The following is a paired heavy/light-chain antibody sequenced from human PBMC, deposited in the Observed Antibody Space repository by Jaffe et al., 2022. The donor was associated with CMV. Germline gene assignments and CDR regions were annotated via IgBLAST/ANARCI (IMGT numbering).Light chain of an antibody. V-gene: IGKV2-30*02. CDR3: MQGTHWPLT. CDR1: QSLVHSDGNTY. J-gene: IGKJ4*01. CDR2: KVS. Sequence: DVVMTQSPLSLPVTLGQPASISCRSSQSLVHSDGNTYLNWFQKRPGQSPRRLIYKVSNRDSGVPDRFSGSGSGTDFTLKISRVEAEDVGVYYCMQGTHWPLTFGGGTKVEIK.
Heavy chain of an antibody. V-gene: IGHV3-64D*06. Sequence: EVHLVESGGGLVQPGGSLRLSCSASGFTFSSYAMHWVRQAPGKGLKFVSAISSNAGSTYYADSVKGRFTISRDNSKNTLYLQMSSLRAEDTAVYHCVRNDDDTSGYAFGVFDYWGQGTLVTVSS. D-gene: IGHD3-22*01. J-gene: IGHJ4*02. CDR1: GFTFSSYA. CDR3: VRNDDDTSGYAFGVFDY. CDR2: ISSNAGST.